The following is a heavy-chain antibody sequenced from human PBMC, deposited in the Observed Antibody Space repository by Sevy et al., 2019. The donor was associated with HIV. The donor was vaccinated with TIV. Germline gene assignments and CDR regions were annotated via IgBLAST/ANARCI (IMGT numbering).Heavy chain of an antibody. CDR2: ISAYKGYT. D-gene: IGHD3-10*01. Sequence: ASVKVSCKASGYTFSDYGISWVRQAPGQGLEWMGWISAYKGYTKYPQTLQGRVTMTTDTSTSTAYMEATSLRSDDTAVYYCARAGAITPLFFDFWGQGTLVTVSS. CDR1: GYTFSDYG. J-gene: IGHJ4*02. V-gene: IGHV1-18*04. CDR3: ARAGAITPLFFDF.